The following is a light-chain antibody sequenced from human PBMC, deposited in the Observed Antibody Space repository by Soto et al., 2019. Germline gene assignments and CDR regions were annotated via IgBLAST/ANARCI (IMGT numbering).Light chain of an antibody. CDR1: RSDVGGYNY. V-gene: IGLV2-14*01. CDR3: SSYTSSSLYV. CDR2: DVS. Sequence: QSALTQPASVSGSPGQSITIACTGTRSDVGGYNYVSWYQQHPGKAPKLMIYDVSNRPSGVSNRFSGSKSGNTASLTISGLQAEDEADYYCSSYTSSSLYVFGTRTKLTVL. J-gene: IGLJ1*01.